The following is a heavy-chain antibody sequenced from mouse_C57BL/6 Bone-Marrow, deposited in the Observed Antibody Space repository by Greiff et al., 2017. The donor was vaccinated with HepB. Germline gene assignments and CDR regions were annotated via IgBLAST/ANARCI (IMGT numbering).Heavy chain of an antibody. CDR1: GYTFTSYW. CDR3: ARRRGFQAWFAY. V-gene: IGHV1-55*01. J-gene: IGHJ3*01. CDR2: IYPGSGST. Sequence: QVQLQQPGAALVKPGASVKMSCKASGYTFTSYWITWVTPRPGQGPEWIVDIYPGSGSTNDNEKFKSKATLTVDTASSTAYIQLSSLTSEDSAGYDCARRRGFQAWFAYWGQGTLVTVSA.